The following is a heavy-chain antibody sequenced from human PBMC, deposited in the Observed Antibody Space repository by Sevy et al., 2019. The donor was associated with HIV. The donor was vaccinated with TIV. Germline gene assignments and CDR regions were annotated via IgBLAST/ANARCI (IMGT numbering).Heavy chain of an antibody. J-gene: IGHJ6*02. CDR1: GFTFSSYS. D-gene: IGHD3-10*01. CDR3: ARDVGVTMVRGVISDYYYGMDV. Sequence: GGSLRLSCAASGFTFSSYSMNWVRQAPGKGLEWVSSISSSSSYIYYAGSVKGRFTISRDNAKNSRYRQMNSLRAEDTAVYYWARDVGVTMVRGVISDYYYGMDVWGQGTTVTVSS. CDR2: ISSSSSYI. V-gene: IGHV3-21*01.